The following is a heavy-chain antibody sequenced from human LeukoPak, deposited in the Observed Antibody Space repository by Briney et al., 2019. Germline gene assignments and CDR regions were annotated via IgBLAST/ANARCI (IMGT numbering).Heavy chain of an antibody. CDR1: GFTFSSYS. D-gene: IGHD1-14*01. Sequence: GGSLRLSCAASGFTFSSYSMNWVRQAPGKGLEWVSYISSSSSTIYYADSVKGRFTISRDNAKNSLYLQMNSLRAEDTAVYYCARDLLFHPDDYYYYYMDVWGKGTTVTVSS. J-gene: IGHJ6*03. V-gene: IGHV3-48*01. CDR3: ARDLLFHPDDYYYYYMDV. CDR2: ISSSSSTI.